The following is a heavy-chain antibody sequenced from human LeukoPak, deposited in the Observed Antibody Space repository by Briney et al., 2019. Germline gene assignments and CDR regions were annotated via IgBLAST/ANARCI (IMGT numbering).Heavy chain of an antibody. V-gene: IGHV4-39*01. CDR2: IYYSGST. Sequence: PSETLSLTCTVSGGSISSSSYYWGWIRQPPGKGLEWIGSIYYSGSTYYTPSLKSRVTISIDTSKNQFSLKLSSVTAADTAVYYCARASTIFGVVNLGVHYYMDLWGKGTTVTVSS. CDR1: GGSISSSSYY. J-gene: IGHJ6*03. D-gene: IGHD3-3*01. CDR3: ARASTIFGVVNLGVHYYMDL.